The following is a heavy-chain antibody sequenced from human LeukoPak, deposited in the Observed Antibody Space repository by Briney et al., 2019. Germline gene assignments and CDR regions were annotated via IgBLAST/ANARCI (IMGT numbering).Heavy chain of an antibody. CDR2: ISAYNGNT. V-gene: IGHV1-18*01. J-gene: IGHJ4*02. CDR1: GYTFTSYA. D-gene: IGHD3-10*01. CDR3: ARDQFYRPYRGEAISFDY. Sequence: ASVKVSCKASGYTFTSYAMNWVRQAPGQGLEWMGWISAYNGNTHYAQKLQGRVTMTTDTSTSTAYMDLRSLRSDDTAVYYCARDQFYRPYRGEAISFDYWGQGTLVTVSS.